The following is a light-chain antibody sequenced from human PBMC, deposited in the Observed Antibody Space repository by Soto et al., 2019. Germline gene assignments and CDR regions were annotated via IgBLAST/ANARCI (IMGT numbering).Light chain of an antibody. CDR2: ATS. CDR1: QSVGNN. J-gene: IGKJ4*01. CDR3: QQYGDWPLT. V-gene: IGKV3-15*01. Sequence: EIVLTQSPATLSVSPGESATLSCRASQSVGNNFAWYQQKPGQAPRLLIFATSTRATGVPARFSGSGSGTEFTLTISSLQSEDFAVYYCQQYGDWPLTFGGGAKVEI.